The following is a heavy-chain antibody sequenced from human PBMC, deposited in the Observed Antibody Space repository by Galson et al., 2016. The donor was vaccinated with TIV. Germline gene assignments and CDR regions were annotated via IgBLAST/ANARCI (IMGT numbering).Heavy chain of an antibody. CDR3: ARDDRSTSGSDF. D-gene: IGHD3-22*01. V-gene: IGHV1-2*02. CDR1: GYTFTGQY. CDR2: INPNSGGT. J-gene: IGHJ4*02. Sequence: SVKVSCKASGYTFTGQYMHWVRQAPGQGLEWMGWINPNSGGTNYEQKFQGRVTMTRDTSITTAYMELSRLRSDDTAVYYCARDDRSTSGSDFWGQGTLVSVSS.